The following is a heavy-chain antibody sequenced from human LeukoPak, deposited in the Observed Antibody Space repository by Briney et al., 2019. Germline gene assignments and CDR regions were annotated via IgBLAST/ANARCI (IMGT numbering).Heavy chain of an antibody. J-gene: IGHJ1*01. Sequence: ASVKVSCKASGGTFSSYAISWVRQAPGQGLEWMGGIIPIFGTANYAQKFQGRVTITADESTSTAYMVLSSLRSEDTAVYYCAGSTVTRLAEYFQHWGQGTLVTVSS. CDR3: AGSTVTRLAEYFQH. D-gene: IGHD4-17*01. CDR1: GGTFSSYA. CDR2: IIPIFGTA. V-gene: IGHV1-69*13.